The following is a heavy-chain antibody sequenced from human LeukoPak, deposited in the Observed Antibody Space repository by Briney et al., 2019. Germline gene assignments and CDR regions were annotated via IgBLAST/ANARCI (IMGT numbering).Heavy chain of an antibody. CDR2: INPNSGGT. V-gene: IGHV1-2*06. CDR3: ARTSRGSYPTTDY. CDR1: RYTFTGYY. J-gene: IGHJ4*02. D-gene: IGHD1-26*01. Sequence: ASVKVSCKASRYTFTGYYMHWVRQAPGQGLEWMGRINPNSGGTNYAQKFQGRVTMTRDTSISTAYMELSRLRSDDTAVYYCARTSRGSYPTTDYWGQGTLVTVSS.